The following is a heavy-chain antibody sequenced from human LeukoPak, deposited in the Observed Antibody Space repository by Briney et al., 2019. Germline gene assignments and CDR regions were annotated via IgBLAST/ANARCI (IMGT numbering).Heavy chain of an antibody. Sequence: SETLSLTCAVYGGSFSGYYWSWIRQPPGKGLEWIGEINHSGTTKYNPSLKSRVTISADTSKNQFSLKLSSVTAADTAVYYCTRGGPQASCDLLTGYQGPLYYFDFWGQGTLVTVSS. D-gene: IGHD3-9*01. J-gene: IGHJ4*02. CDR3: TRGGPQASCDLLTGYQGPLYYFDF. CDR2: INHSGTT. CDR1: GGSFSGYY. V-gene: IGHV4-34*01.